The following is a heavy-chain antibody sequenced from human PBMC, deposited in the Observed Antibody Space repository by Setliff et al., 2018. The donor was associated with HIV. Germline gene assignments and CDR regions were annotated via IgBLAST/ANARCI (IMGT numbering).Heavy chain of an antibody. Sequence: SETLSLTCTVSGGSISSETFSWNWIRQPAGKGLEWIGRIYTSGSTDYNPSLKSRVTMSVDTSKNQFSLKLSSVTAADTAVYYCARHICGTTACYAVDVWGPGTMVTVSS. D-gene: IGHD2-2*01. CDR1: GGSISSETFS. CDR3: ARHICGTTACYAVDV. V-gene: IGHV4-61*02. J-gene: IGHJ3*01. CDR2: IYTSGST.